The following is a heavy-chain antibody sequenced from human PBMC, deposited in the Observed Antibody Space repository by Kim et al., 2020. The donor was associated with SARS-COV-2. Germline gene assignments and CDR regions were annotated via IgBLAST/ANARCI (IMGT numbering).Heavy chain of an antibody. CDR2: IYYSGST. D-gene: IGHD1-26*01. CDR1: GGSISSYY. CDR3: ARHRIEGGSYSFYRPGLSIDWYFDL. J-gene: IGHJ2*01. Sequence: SETLSLTCTVSGGSISSYYWSWIRQPPGKGLEWIGYIYYSGSTNYNPSLKSRVTISVDTSKNQFSLKLSSVPAADPAVYYCARHRIEGGSYSFYRPGLSIDWYFDLWGRGTLVTVSS. V-gene: IGHV4-59*08.